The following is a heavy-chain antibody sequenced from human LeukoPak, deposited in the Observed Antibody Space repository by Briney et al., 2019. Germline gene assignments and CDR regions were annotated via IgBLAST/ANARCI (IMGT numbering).Heavy chain of an antibody. V-gene: IGHV4-59*01. Sequence: SETLSLTCTVSGGSISSYYWSWIRQPPGKGLEWIGYIYYSGSTNYNPSLKSRVPISVDTSKNQFSLKLSSVTAADTAVYYCASYDYGGRDAFDIWGQGTMVTVSS. CDR3: ASYDYGGRDAFDI. CDR2: IYYSGST. J-gene: IGHJ3*02. D-gene: IGHD4/OR15-4a*01. CDR1: GGSISSYY.